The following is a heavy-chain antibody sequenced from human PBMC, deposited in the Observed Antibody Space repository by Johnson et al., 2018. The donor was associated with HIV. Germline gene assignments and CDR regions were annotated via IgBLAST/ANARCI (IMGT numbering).Heavy chain of an antibody. Sequence: QVQLVESGGGVVQPGRSLRLSCAVSGFTFSSYGMHWVRRAPGKGLEWVSVIYSGGSTYYADSVKGRFTISRDTSKNTLYFQMNGLRAEDTAVYYCAKQNRGAFDIWGQGTMVTVSS. V-gene: IGHV3-NL1*01. CDR3: AKQNRGAFDI. CDR1: GFTFSSYG. CDR2: IYSGGST. J-gene: IGHJ3*02.